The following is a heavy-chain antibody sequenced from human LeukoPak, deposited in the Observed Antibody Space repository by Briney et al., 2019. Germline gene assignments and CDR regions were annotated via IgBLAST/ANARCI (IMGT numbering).Heavy chain of an antibody. CDR3: AKEPIAAAGNNWFDP. V-gene: IGHV3-23*01. CDR2: MSGSDGST. J-gene: IGHJ5*02. D-gene: IGHD6-13*01. CDR1: GFTFTTYT. Sequence: GGSLRLSCAASGFTFTTYTMSWVRQSPGKGLEWVSAMSGSDGSTFYADSEKGRFTISRDNSKNTLFLQMNSLRAEDTAVYYCAKEPIAAAGNNWFDPWGQGTLVTVSS.